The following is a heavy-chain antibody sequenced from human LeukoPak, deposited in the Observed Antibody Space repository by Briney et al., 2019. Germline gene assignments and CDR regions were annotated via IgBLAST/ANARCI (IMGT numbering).Heavy chain of an antibody. V-gene: IGHV3-23*01. CDR3: GGQGQGWYFDY. CDR2: ISGSGGST. Sequence: GRSLRLSCAASGFTFDDYAMHWVRQAPGKGLEWVSAISGSGGSTYYADSVKGRFTISRDNSKNTLYLQMNSLRAEDTAVYYCGGQGQGWYFDYWGQGTLVTVSS. D-gene: IGHD2-15*01. J-gene: IGHJ4*02. CDR1: GFTFDDYA.